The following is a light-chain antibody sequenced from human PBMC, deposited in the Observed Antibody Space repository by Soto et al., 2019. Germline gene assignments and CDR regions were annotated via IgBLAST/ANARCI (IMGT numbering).Light chain of an antibody. V-gene: IGKV3-15*01. J-gene: IGKJ2*01. CDR1: QSVNSN. CDR2: SAS. CDR3: QQCNDWPHT. Sequence: EIVMTQSPATLSVSPGESATLSCRASQSVNSNLAWYQQKPGQAPRLLIYSASTRATGIPARFSGRGSATDYTLTISSLQSEDCAVYYWQQCNDWPHTFGQGTKLEIK.